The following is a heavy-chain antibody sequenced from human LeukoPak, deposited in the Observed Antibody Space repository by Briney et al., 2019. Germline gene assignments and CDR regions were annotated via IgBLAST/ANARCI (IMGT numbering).Heavy chain of an antibody. CDR1: GDSISSGNYY. V-gene: IGHV4-30-4*02. CDR2: IYYSGST. CDR3: GRDVGGDAAGGAFDI. J-gene: IGHJ3*02. D-gene: IGHD2-21*02. Sequence: PSETLSLTCTVSGDSISSGNYYWSWIRQPPGKGLEWIGYIYYSGSTYYTPSLKSRVTISIDTSKNQFSLKLSSVTAADTAVYYCGRDVGGDAAGGAFDIWGQGTMVTVSS.